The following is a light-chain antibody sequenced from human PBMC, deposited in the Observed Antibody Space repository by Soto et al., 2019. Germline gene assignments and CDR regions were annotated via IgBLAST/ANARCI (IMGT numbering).Light chain of an antibody. Sequence: DIQMTQTPSTLSASVGDRVTITCRASQSISERLAWYQRKPGKAPKPLIFDASSLESGVPSRFSGSGSGTEFTLTISSLQPDDFATYYCQHYSLVWAFGQGTKVDI. J-gene: IGKJ1*01. CDR3: QHYSLVWA. V-gene: IGKV1-5*01. CDR1: QSISER. CDR2: DAS.